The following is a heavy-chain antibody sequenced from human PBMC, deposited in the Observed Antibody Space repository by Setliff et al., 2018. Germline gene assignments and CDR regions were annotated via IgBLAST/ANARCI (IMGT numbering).Heavy chain of an antibody. CDR3: ARDRVSNSSYYYGLDV. CDR1: GFTFSNYG. Sequence: PGGSLRLSCAASGFTFSNYGMNWVRQAPGKGLEWVSSITGSSTYIFYADSVRGRFTVSRDNAKNSLYLQMNSLRAEDTAVYYCARDRVSNSSYYYGLDVWGQGTTVTVS. CDR2: ITGSSTYI. J-gene: IGHJ6*02. D-gene: IGHD1-1*01. V-gene: IGHV3-21*01.